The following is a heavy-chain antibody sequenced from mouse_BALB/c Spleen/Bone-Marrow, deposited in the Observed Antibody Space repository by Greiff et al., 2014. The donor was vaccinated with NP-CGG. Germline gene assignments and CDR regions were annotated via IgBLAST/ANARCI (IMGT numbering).Heavy chain of an antibody. J-gene: IGHJ2*01. CDR1: GYTFTSYV. V-gene: IGHV1-14*01. Sequence: EVQLVESGPELVKPGASVKMSCKASGYTFTSYVMHWVKQKPGQGLEWIGYINPYNDGTKYNEKFKGKATLTSDKSSSTAYMELSSLTSEDSAVYYCARQGVDYFDYWGRGTTLTVSS. CDR2: INPYNDGT. CDR3: ARQGVDYFDY.